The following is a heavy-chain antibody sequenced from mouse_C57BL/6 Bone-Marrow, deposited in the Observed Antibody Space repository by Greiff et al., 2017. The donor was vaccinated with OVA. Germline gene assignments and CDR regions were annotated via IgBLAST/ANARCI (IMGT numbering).Heavy chain of an antibody. CDR3: ARRDYDGYFDY. V-gene: IGHV1-82*01. D-gene: IGHD2-4*01. Sequence: VQGVESGPELVKPGASVKISCKASGYAFSSSWMNWVKQRPGKGLEWIGRIYPGDGDTNYNGKFKGKATLTADKSSSTAYMQLSSLTSEDSAVYFCARRDYDGYFDYWGQGTTLTVSS. CDR2: IYPGDGDT. J-gene: IGHJ2*01. CDR1: GYAFSSSW.